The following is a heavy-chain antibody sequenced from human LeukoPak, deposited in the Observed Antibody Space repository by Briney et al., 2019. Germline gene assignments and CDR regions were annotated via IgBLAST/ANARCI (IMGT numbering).Heavy chain of an antibody. CDR2: ISAYQGNT. CDR1: GYTFTNFG. V-gene: IGHV1-18*01. J-gene: IGHJ3*02. D-gene: IGHD6-19*01. Sequence: ASVKVSCKASGYTFTNFGISWVRQAPGQGLQWMGWISAYQGNTDYAQKLQGRVTMTTDTSTSTAYMELRSLTSDDTAVYYCARAGGWAREDYKADAFHIWGQGTMSPSLQ. CDR3: ARAGGWAREDYKADAFHI.